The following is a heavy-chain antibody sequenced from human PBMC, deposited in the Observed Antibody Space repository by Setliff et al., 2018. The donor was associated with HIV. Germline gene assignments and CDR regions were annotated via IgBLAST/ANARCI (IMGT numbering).Heavy chain of an antibody. CDR3: ARERLRLGECLDY. Sequence: GGSLRLSCAASGSTFSDYYMSWIRQAPGKGLEWVSYISGSETTIHYADSVKGRFTISRDNAKNSLSLQMNSLRTEDTAVYYCARERLRLGECLDYWGQGTLVTVSS. CDR2: ISGSETTI. J-gene: IGHJ4*02. CDR1: GSTFSDYY. V-gene: IGHV3-11*04. D-gene: IGHD3-16*01.